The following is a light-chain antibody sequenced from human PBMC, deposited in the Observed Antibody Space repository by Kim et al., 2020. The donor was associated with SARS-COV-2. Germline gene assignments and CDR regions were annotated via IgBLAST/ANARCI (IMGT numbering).Light chain of an antibody. CDR3: QQYGSSLLT. J-gene: IGKJ4*01. V-gene: IGKV3-20*01. CDR1: QSISSAF. CDR2: GAS. Sequence: EIVLTQSPGTLSLSPGERATLSCWASQSISSAFLAWYQQRPGQAPRLLISGASIRATGIPDRFSGSGSGTDFTLTISRLEPEDFGVYYCQQYGSSLLTFGGGTKVEIK.